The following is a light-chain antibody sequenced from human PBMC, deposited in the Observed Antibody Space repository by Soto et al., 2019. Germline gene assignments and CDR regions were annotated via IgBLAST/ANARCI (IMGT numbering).Light chain of an antibody. CDR2: DVS. V-gene: IGLV2-14*01. J-gene: IGLJ1*01. Sequence: SVLTQPASVSGSPGQSITISCTGTSSDVGGYNYVSWYQQHPGTVPKLVIYDVSNRPSGVYNRFSGSKSGNTASLTISGLQAEDEADYYCSSYTSISPHVFVSGTMVTDL. CDR1: SSDVGGYNY. CDR3: SSYTSISPHV.